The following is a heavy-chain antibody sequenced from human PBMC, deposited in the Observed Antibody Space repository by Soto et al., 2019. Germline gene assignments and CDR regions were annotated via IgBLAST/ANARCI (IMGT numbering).Heavy chain of an antibody. Sequence: EVQLLESGGGLVQPGGSLRLSCAASGFTFSSYAMSWFRQAPGKGLKWVSAISGSGGSTYYADSVKGRFTISRDNSKNTLYLQMNSLRAEDTAVYYCAKADYSNYAVHYGMDVWGQGTTVTVSS. CDR1: GFTFSSYA. D-gene: IGHD4-4*01. J-gene: IGHJ6*02. CDR2: ISGSGGST. CDR3: AKADYSNYAVHYGMDV. V-gene: IGHV3-23*01.